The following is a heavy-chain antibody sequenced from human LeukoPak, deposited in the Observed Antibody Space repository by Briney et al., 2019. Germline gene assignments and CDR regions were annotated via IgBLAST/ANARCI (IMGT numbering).Heavy chain of an antibody. CDR1: GGSISSGGYY. Sequence: SETLSLTCTVSGGSISSGGYYWSWIRQHPGKGLEWIGYIYYSGSTYYNPSLKSRVTISVDTSKNQFSLKLSSVTAADTAVYYCARARYDAFDIWGQGTVVTVSS. J-gene: IGHJ3*02. V-gene: IGHV4-31*03. CDR2: IYYSGST. CDR3: ARARYDAFDI.